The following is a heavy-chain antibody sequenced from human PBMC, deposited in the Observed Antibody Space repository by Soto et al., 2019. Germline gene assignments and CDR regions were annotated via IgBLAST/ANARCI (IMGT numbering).Heavy chain of an antibody. D-gene: IGHD2-21*01. J-gene: IGHJ4*02. V-gene: IGHV2-5*02. CDR2: IFWDDDN. CDR3: AHATPRTTLLAY. CDR1: GLYLSSSGTA. Sequence: QITLKGSGTTLVKPTQTLTLTCTFSGLYLSSSGTAVGCVRHPPGKALEWPALIFWDDDNSYSPDLKSRLTVSKCIAKNHVFFTMTNVDHLDTGTYYCAHATPRTTLLAYGGQGTPDSVSS.